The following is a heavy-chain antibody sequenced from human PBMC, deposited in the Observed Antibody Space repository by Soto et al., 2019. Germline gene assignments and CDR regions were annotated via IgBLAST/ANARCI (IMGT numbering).Heavy chain of an antibody. CDR1: GYTFTSYG. CDR3: ARDRPRYCSGGSCASNY. V-gene: IGHV1-18*04. CDR2: ISAYNGNT. Sequence: ASVKVSFKASGYTFTSYGISWLRQAPGQGLEWMGWISAYNGNTNYAQKLQGRVTMTTDTSTSTAYMELRSLRSDDTAVYYCARDRPRYCSGGSCASNYWGQGTLVTVSS. D-gene: IGHD2-15*01. J-gene: IGHJ4*02.